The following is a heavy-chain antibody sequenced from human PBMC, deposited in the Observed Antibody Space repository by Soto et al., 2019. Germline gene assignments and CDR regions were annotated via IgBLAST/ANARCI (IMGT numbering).Heavy chain of an antibody. V-gene: IGHV3-23*01. CDR1: GFTFSSYA. Sequence: GGSLRLSCAASGFTFSSYAMSWVRQAPGKGLEWVSAISGSGGSTYYADSVKGRFTISRDSAKRSLFLQMTSLTAEDTAIYYCVRGGGGGLFDPWGQGTMVTVSS. CDR3: VRGGGGGLFDP. D-gene: IGHD2-15*01. J-gene: IGHJ5*02. CDR2: ISGSGGST.